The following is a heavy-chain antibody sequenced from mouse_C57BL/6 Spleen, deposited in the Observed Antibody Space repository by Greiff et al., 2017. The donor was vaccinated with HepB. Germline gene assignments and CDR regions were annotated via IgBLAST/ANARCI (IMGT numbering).Heavy chain of an antibody. CDR3: ARGYYGSSSAWFAY. Sequence: QVQLQQPGAELVKPGASVKMSCKASGYTFTSYWITWVKQRPGQGLEWIGDIYPGSGSTNYNEKFKSKATLTVDTSSSTAYMQLSSLTSEDSAVYYCARGYYGSSSAWFAYCGQGTLVTVSA. CDR1: GYTFTSYW. V-gene: IGHV1-55*01. D-gene: IGHD1-1*01. J-gene: IGHJ3*01. CDR2: IYPGSGST.